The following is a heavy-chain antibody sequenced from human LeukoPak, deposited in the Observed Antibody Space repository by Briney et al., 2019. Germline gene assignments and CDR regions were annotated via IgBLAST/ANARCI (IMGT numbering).Heavy chain of an antibody. Sequence: GGSLRLSCAPSGFTFSSYAMSWVRQAPGKGLEWVSAISGSAGSTDYADSVKGRFTISRDNSKNTLYLQMNSLRADDTAVYYCARGGAARFDYWGQGTLVTVSS. D-gene: IGHD5-18*01. CDR2: ISGSAGST. CDR3: ARGGAARFDY. V-gene: IGHV3-23*01. J-gene: IGHJ4*02. CDR1: GFTFSSYA.